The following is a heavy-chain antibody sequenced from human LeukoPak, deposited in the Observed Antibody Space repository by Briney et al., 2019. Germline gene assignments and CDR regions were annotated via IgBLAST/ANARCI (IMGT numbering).Heavy chain of an antibody. J-gene: IGHJ4*02. CDR2: ISDSGGRT. Sequence: GGSLRLSCAVSGITLSNYGMSWVRQAPGKGLEWVAGISDSGGRTNYADSVKGRFPISRDNPKNTLYLQMNSLRAEGTAVYFCAKRGVVIRVILVGFHKEAYYFDSWGQGALVTVSS. V-gene: IGHV3-23*01. D-gene: IGHD3-22*01. CDR1: GITLSNYG. CDR3: AKRGVVIRVILVGFHKEAYYFDS.